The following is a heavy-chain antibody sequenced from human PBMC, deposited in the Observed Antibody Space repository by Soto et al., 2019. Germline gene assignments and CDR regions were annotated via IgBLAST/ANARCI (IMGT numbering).Heavy chain of an antibody. CDR2: IYYSGST. Sequence: SETLSLTCTVSGGSISSGGYYWSWIRQHPGKGLEWIGYIYYSGSTYYNPSLKSRVTISVDTSKNQFSLKLSSVTAADTAVYYCARVGEYYDILTGYQSPDALDIWGQGTMVTVSS. J-gene: IGHJ3*02. CDR1: GGSISSGGYY. CDR3: ARVGEYYDILTGYQSPDALDI. V-gene: IGHV4-31*03. D-gene: IGHD3-9*01.